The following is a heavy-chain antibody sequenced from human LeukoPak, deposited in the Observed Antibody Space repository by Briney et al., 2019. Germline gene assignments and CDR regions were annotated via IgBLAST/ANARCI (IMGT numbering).Heavy chain of an antibody. J-gene: IGHJ4*02. Sequence: ASVKVSCKVSGYTLTELSMHWVRQAPGKGLEWMGGFDPEDGETIYAQKFQGRVTMTEDTSTDTAYMELSSLRPEDTAVYYCATAGDYYDSPLDYWGQGTLVTVSS. V-gene: IGHV1-24*01. CDR3: ATAGDYYDSPLDY. CDR2: FDPEDGET. CDR1: GYTLTELS. D-gene: IGHD3-22*01.